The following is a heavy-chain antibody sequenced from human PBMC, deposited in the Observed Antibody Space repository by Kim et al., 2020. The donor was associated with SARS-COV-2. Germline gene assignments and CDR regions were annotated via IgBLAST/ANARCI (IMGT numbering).Heavy chain of an antibody. CDR1: GFTFGEYA. CDR3: ARDNTKWYYPEYFPH. Sequence: GGSLRLSCAGSGFTFGEYALSWFRQAPGKGLEWVGLIRSKTYLGTKEYAATVKGRFSISREDSRSVVHMQMNRLKVEDTAVYYCARDNTKWYYPEYFPHWGQGTLVTVSS. CDR2: IRSKTYLGTK. V-gene: IGHV3-49*03. D-gene: IGHD3-16*01. J-gene: IGHJ1*01.